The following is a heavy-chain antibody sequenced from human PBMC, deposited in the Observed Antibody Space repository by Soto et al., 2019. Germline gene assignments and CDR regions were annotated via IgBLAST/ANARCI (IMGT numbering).Heavy chain of an antibody. CDR1: GFGFTFSTSA. CDR2: ISSSSSYI. CDR3: AILSESSALGGAFDI. V-gene: IGHV3-21*01. Sequence: GGSLRLSCAASGFGFTFSTSAMSWVRQAPGKGLEWVSSISSSSSYIYYADSVKGRFTISRDNAKNSLYLQMNSPRAEDTAVYYCAILSESSALGGAFDIWGQGTMVTVSS. D-gene: IGHD6-19*01. J-gene: IGHJ3*02.